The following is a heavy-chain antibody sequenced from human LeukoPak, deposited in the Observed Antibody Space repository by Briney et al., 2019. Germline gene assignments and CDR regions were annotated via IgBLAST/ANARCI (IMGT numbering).Heavy chain of an antibody. D-gene: IGHD3-16*02. Sequence: ASVKVSCKASGYTFTSYDINWVRQATGQGLEWMGWMNPNSGNTGYAQKFQGRVTMTRNTSISTAYMELSSLRSGDTAVYYCARAFTLGGVIVHDYWGQGTLVTVSS. V-gene: IGHV1-8*01. CDR1: GYTFTSYD. J-gene: IGHJ4*02. CDR3: ARAFTLGGVIVHDY. CDR2: MNPNSGNT.